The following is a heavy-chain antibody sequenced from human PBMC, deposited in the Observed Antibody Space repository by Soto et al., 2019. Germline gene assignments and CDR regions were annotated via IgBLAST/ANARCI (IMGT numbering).Heavy chain of an antibody. CDR1: GFTFGRYA. D-gene: IGHD3-22*01. J-gene: IGHJ4*02. Sequence: VGSLRLSCVASGFTFGRYAMHWVRQPPGRGLEWVAVISYTGANTYYVGSVRGRFTISRDNSKNTLYLQMNSLRAEDTAMYYCAKHMDDSGYFYVEGADHWGQGTLVTVSS. CDR2: ISYTGANT. CDR3: AKHMDDSGYFYVEGADH. V-gene: IGHV3-30*18.